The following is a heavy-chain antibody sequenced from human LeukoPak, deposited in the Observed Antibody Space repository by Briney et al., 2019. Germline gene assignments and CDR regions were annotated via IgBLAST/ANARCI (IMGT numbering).Heavy chain of an antibody. Sequence: GRSLRLSCAASGSTFDDYAMHWVRQAPGKGLEWVSGISWNSGSIGYADSVKGRFTISRDNAKHSLYLQMNSLRAEDTALYFCAKDNSGSYFYYFDYWGQGTLVTVSS. D-gene: IGHD1-26*01. CDR1: GSTFDDYA. V-gene: IGHV3-9*01. CDR2: ISWNSGSI. CDR3: AKDNSGSYFYYFDY. J-gene: IGHJ4*02.